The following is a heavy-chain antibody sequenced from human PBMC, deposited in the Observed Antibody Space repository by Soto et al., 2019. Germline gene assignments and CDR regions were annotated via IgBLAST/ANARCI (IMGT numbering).Heavy chain of an antibody. V-gene: IGHV3-74*01. D-gene: IGHD2-8*02. CDR3: ARVPVGAYGKFAP. CDR1: GFALSSYW. Sequence: EVQLVESGGGLVQAGGSLRLSCAASGFALSSYWMHWVRRVPGKGLVWVSRINPDGSRIDYADSVRGRFPISRDNAKNTLFLQMNNLRAEDTALYHCARVPVGAYGKFAPWCQGSLVTVSS. J-gene: IGHJ5*02. CDR2: INPDGSRI.